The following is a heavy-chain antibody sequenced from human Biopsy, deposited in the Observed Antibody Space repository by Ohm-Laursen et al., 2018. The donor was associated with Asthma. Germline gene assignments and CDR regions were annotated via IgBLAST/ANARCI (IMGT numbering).Heavy chain of an antibody. D-gene: IGHD6-19*01. CDR3: ARCQVGYSSGWSLLLKKIYYSGMDV. CDR2: IMTVFGTT. CDR1: GGTFSNFA. J-gene: IGHJ6*02. Sequence: ASVKVSCKAPGGTFSNFAISWVRQAPGQGLEWLGGIMTVFGTTNYAQKFQGRVTITADESTSTAYMEVTSLRSEGTAIYYCARCQVGYSSGWSLLLKKIYYSGMDVWGQGTAVTVSS. V-gene: IGHV1-69*13.